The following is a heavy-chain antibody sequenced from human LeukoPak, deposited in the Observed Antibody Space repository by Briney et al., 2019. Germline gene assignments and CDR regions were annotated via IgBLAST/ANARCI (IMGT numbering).Heavy chain of an antibody. J-gene: IGHJ4*02. CDR2: IIPSLGIA. V-gene: IGHV1-69*02. CDR1: GGTFSSYT. Sequence: ASVKVSCKASGGTFSSYTISWVRQAPGQGLEWMGKIIPSLGIANYAQKYQGRVTITEDKSTSTAYMELSSLRSEDTVVYYCASARRPTTTINYWGQGTLVTVSS. D-gene: IGHD5-12*01. CDR3: ASARRPTTTINY.